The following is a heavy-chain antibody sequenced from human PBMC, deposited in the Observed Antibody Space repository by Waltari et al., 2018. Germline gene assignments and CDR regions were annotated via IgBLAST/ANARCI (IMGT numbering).Heavy chain of an antibody. Sequence: EVQLVESGGGLVQPGGSLRLSCAASGFTFSSYSMNWVRQAPGKGLDGVSYISRSSSTIYYADAVKGRFTISRDNAKNSLYLQMNSLRAEDTAVYYCARVVSGSYSSAFDIWGQGTMVTVSS. V-gene: IGHV3-48*01. CDR2: ISRSSSTI. CDR3: ARVVSGSYSSAFDI. J-gene: IGHJ3*02. CDR1: GFTFSSYS. D-gene: IGHD1-26*01.